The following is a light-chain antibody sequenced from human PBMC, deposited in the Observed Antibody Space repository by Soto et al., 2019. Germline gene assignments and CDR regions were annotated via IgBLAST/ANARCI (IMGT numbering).Light chain of an antibody. V-gene: IGKV3-11*01. J-gene: IGKJ5*01. Sequence: EIVLTQSPVTLSLSPGERATLSCSASQSVSSSLAWYQQKPGQAPRLLIYDASNTATGIPDRFSGSGYGTDFTLTISCQEPEDFAIYYCQQRSSSITFGQGTRVETK. CDR1: QSVSSS. CDR3: QQRSSSIT. CDR2: DAS.